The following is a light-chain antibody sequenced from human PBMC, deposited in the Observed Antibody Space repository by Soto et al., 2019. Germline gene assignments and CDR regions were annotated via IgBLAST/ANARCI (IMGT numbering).Light chain of an antibody. V-gene: IGKV1-33*01. J-gene: IGKJ3*01. CDR1: HDTINH. CDR3: QQYDDFPL. Sequence: DIQMTQSPSSLSASVGDRVTITCQASHDTINHLNWYQQKPGKAPKLLIYDASNLEIGVTSRFSGSGSATDFSFTISRLQPEDIATYYCQQYDDFPLFGPGTKVEIK. CDR2: DAS.